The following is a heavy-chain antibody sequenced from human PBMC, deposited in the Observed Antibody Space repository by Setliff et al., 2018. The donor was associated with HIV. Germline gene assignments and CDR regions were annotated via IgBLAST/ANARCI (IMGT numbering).Heavy chain of an antibody. J-gene: IGHJ4*02. D-gene: IGHD3-22*01. Sequence: GESLKISCVASGLSFNRYWMSWVRQVPGKGLEWVSNTKYDGGESYYVDSVKVRFIASTDNARNSLFLEMNSLRAEDTAVYYCARAYNVYDYRFDSSGYDYWGQGTLVTVS. CDR2: TKYDGGES. V-gene: IGHV3-7*03. CDR1: GLSFNRYW. CDR3: ARAYNVYDYRFDSSGYDY.